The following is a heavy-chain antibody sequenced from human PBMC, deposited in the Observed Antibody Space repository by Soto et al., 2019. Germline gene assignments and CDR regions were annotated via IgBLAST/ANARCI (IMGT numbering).Heavy chain of an antibody. V-gene: IGHV3-48*03. CDR3: ASPPLYYYDSSGYDAFDI. CDR1: GFTFSSYE. Sequence: GGSLRLSCAASGFTFSSYEMNWVRQAPGKGLEWVSYISSGGSTIYYADSVKGRFTISRDNAKNSLYLQMNSLRAEDTAVYYCASPPLYYYDSSGYDAFDIWGQGTMVTVSS. J-gene: IGHJ3*02. D-gene: IGHD3-22*01. CDR2: ISSGGSTI.